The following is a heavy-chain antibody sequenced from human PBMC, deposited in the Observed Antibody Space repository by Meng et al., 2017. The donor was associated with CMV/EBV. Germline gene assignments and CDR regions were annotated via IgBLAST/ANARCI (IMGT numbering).Heavy chain of an antibody. J-gene: IGHJ3*02. CDR1: GFTFSSYE. CDR2: ISSSGSTI. Sequence: GESLKISCAASGFTFSSYEMNWVRPAPGKGLEWVSYISSSGSTIYHADSVKGRFNISRDNAKNSLYLPMNSLRAEDMAVYYCARGRGWLQPAVGFDIWGQGTMVTVSS. V-gene: IGHV3-48*03. CDR3: ARGRGWLQPAVGFDI. D-gene: IGHD5-24*01.